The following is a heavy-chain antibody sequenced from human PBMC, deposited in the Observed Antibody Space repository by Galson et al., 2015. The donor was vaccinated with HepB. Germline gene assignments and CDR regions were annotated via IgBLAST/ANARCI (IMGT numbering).Heavy chain of an antibody. CDR3: ARGLDFWSGYYTPLYYYYYYMVV. V-gene: IGHV1-8*01. Sequence: SVKVSCKASGYTFTSYDINWVRQATGQGLEWMGWMNPNSGNTGYAQKFQGRVTMTRNTSISTAYMELSSLRSEDTAVYYCARGLDFWSGYYTPLYYYYYYMVVWGKGSTVTVSS. J-gene: IGHJ6*03. CDR2: MNPNSGNT. CDR1: GYTFTSYD. D-gene: IGHD3-3*01.